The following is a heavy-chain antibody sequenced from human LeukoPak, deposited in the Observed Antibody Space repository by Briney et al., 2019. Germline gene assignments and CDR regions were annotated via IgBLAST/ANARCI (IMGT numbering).Heavy chain of an antibody. CDR2: FDPEDGET. Sequence: GASVKVSCKVSGYTLTELSMHWVRQAPGKGLEWMGGFDPEDGETIYAQKLQGRVTMTEDTSTDTAYMELSSLRSEDTAVYYCATGGRLGGRSGSYEYWGQGTLVTVSS. D-gene: IGHD3-10*01. J-gene: IGHJ4*02. CDR3: ATGGRLGGRSGSYEY. CDR1: GYTLTELS. V-gene: IGHV1-24*01.